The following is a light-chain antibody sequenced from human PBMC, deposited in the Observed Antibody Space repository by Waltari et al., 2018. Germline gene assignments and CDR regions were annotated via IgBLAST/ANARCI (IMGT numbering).Light chain of an antibody. V-gene: IGLV2-14*01. CDR1: SSDIGNYNY. J-gene: IGLJ1*01. Sequence: QSALAQPASVSGSPGQSIAISCTGTSSDIGNYNYVSWYQQHPGKAPKLILYEVSDRPSGVLLRFSGSKSGNKATLTISGLQADDEADYYCSSYTNRATLRVFGTGTKVTVL. CDR2: EVS. CDR3: SSYTNRATLRV.